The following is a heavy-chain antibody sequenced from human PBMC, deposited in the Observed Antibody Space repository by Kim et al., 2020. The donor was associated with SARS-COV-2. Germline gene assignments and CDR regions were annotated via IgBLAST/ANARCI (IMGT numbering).Heavy chain of an antibody. CDR3: ARANPPDSSGYRTYYFDY. CDR2: IYYSGST. D-gene: IGHD3-22*01. J-gene: IGHJ4*02. Sequence: SETLSLTCTVSGGSISSGGYYWSWIRQHPGKGLEWIGYIYYSGSTYYNPSLKSRVTISVDTSKNQFSLKLSSVTAAATAVYYCARANPPDSSGYRTYYFDYWGQGTLVTVSS. V-gene: IGHV4-31*03. CDR1: GGSISSGGYY.